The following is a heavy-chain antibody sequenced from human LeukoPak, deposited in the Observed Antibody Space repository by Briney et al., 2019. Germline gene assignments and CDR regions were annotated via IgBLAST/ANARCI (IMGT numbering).Heavy chain of an antibody. Sequence: GGSLRLSCAASGFTFSSYSMNWVRQAPGKGLEWVSSISSSSYIYYADSVKGRFTISRDNAKNSLYLQMNSLRAEDTAVYYCARQHVPLVTRGAFDIWGQGTMVTVSS. CDR3: ARQHVPLVTRGAFDI. CDR1: GFTFSSYS. V-gene: IGHV3-21*01. J-gene: IGHJ3*02. D-gene: IGHD2-21*02. CDR2: ISSSSYI.